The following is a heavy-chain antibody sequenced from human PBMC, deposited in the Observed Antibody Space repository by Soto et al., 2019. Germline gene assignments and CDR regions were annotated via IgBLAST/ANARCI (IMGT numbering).Heavy chain of an antibody. CDR1: GGSISSGDYY. D-gene: IGHD2-2*01. Sequence: SETLSLTCTVSGGSISSGDYYWSWIRQPPGKGLEWIGYIYYSGSTYYNPSLKSRVTISVDTSKNQFSLKLSSVTAADTAVYYCARLVLGYCSSTSCSDYGMDVWGQGNTVTVSS. CDR3: ARLVLGYCSSTSCSDYGMDV. J-gene: IGHJ6*02. V-gene: IGHV4-30-4*01. CDR2: IYYSGST.